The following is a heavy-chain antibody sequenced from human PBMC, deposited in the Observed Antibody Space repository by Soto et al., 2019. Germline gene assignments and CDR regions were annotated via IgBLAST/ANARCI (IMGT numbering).Heavy chain of an antibody. V-gene: IGHV2-5*01. Sequence: SGPTLVNPTQTLTLTCTFSGFSLSTSGVGVGWIRQPPGKALEWLALIYWNDDKRYSPSLKSRLTITKDTSKNQVVLTMTNMNAVNPPTYSCPHRGRGSYSAPFNIWGQGKMVTVS. CDR2: IYWNDDK. J-gene: IGHJ3*02. CDR3: PHRGRGSYSAPFNI. D-gene: IGHD1-26*01. CDR1: GFSLSTSGVG.